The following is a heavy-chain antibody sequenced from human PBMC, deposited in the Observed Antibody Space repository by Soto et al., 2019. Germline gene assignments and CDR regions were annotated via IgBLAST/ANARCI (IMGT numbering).Heavy chain of an antibody. V-gene: IGHV3-74*01. Sequence: GGSLRLSCAASGFTFSSYWMHWVRQAPGKGLVWVSRISSDGSSTSYADSVKGRFTISRDNAKNTLFLQMNSLRAEDTAVYYCARDNDYNVFDYWGQGTLVTVSS. CDR2: ISSDGSST. J-gene: IGHJ4*02. D-gene: IGHD4-4*01. CDR3: ARDNDYNVFDY. CDR1: GFTFSSYW.